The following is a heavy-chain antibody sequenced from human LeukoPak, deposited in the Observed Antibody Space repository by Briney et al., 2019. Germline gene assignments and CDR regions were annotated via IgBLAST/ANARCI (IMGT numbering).Heavy chain of an antibody. Sequence: ASETLSLTCAVYGGSFSGYYWSRIRQPPGKGLEWIGEINHSGSTNYNPSLKSRVTISVDTSKNQFSLKLSSVTAADTAVYYCAREGPLAARPPIWGSYRPPFSYFDYWGQGTLVTVSS. CDR1: GGSFSGYY. CDR3: AREGPLAARPPIWGSYRPPFSYFDY. CDR2: INHSGST. J-gene: IGHJ4*02. D-gene: IGHD3-16*02. V-gene: IGHV4-34*01.